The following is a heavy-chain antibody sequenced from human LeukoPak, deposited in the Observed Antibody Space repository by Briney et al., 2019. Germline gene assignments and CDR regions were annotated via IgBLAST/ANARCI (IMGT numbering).Heavy chain of an antibody. J-gene: IGHJ4*02. V-gene: IGHV3-74*01. D-gene: IGHD2-21*01. CDR2: INSDGSST. CDR3: ARGQFCGGDCFYFDY. Sequence: GGSLRLSCGASGFTFSSYWMHWVRQAPGKGLVWLSHINSDGSSTSYADSVKGRFTISRDNAKNTLYLQMNSLRAEDTAVYYCARGQFCGGDCFYFDYWGQGILVTVSS. CDR1: GFTFSSYW.